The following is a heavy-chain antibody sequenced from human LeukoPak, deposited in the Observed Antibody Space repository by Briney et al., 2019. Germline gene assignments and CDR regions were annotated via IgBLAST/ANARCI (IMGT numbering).Heavy chain of an antibody. CDR3: VKGTYPLFDY. CDR1: GFTFDGHA. Sequence: GGSLRPSCAASGFTFDGHAMHWVRQAPGRGLDWVSLISGDGGSTYYADSVKGRFTISRDNSKDSLYLQMNSLRTEDTALYYCVKGTYPLFDYWGQGTLVTVSS. V-gene: IGHV3-43*02. CDR2: ISGDGGST. J-gene: IGHJ4*02.